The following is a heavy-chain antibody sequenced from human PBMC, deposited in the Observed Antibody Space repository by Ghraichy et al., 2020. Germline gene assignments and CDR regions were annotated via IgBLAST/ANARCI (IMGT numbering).Heavy chain of an antibody. CDR1: GYGFTDYY. Sequence: ASVKVSCKASGYGFTDYYIHWVRQAPGQGLEWMGWISPSSGDTDYAQMFQGRVTMTRDTSISTAYMELGSLTSDDTAVYYCARGGLIAAPGGTKTPFDYWGQGTLVTVSS. J-gene: IGHJ4*02. D-gene: IGHD6-6*01. CDR2: ISPSSGDT. V-gene: IGHV1-2*02. CDR3: ARGGLIAAPGGTKTPFDY.